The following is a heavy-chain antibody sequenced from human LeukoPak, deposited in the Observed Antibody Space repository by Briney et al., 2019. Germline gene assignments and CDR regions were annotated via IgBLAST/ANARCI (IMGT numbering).Heavy chain of an antibody. D-gene: IGHD2-2*01. V-gene: IGHV3-48*01. J-gene: IGHJ3*02. Sequence: PGGSLRLSCAASGFTFSSYSMNWVRQAPGKGLEWASYISSGGATIYYADSVKGRFTISRDNARNSLYLQMNSLRAEDTAVYYCARPESIVVVPAADAFDIWGQGTMVTVSS. CDR2: ISSGGATI. CDR3: ARPESIVVVPAADAFDI. CDR1: GFTFSSYS.